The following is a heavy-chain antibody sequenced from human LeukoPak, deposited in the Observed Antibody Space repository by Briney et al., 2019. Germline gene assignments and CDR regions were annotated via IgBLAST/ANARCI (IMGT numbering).Heavy chain of an antibody. CDR3: AVGFFGGDAF. CDR2: IDPADSYA. J-gene: IGHJ4*02. Sequence: GESLKISCKGSGYSFTRYWISWVRQMPGKGLEWMGAIDPADSYATYSPSFQGHVTISADKSINTAYIHWNSLKTSDTAIFYCAVGFFGGDAFWGQGTLISISS. D-gene: IGHD2-21*02. CDR1: GYSFTRYW. V-gene: IGHV5-10-1*01.